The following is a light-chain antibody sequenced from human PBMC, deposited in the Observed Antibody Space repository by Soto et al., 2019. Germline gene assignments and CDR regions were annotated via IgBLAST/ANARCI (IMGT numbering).Light chain of an antibody. CDR3: QQCGGSPLFT. Sequence: EIVLTQSPGTLSLSPGERATLSCRASQSVSSSYLAWYQQKPGQAPRLLIYGASSRATGIPDRFSGSGSGIDFTLTISRLEPEDVAVYYCQQCGGSPLFTFGPGTKVDIK. J-gene: IGKJ3*01. CDR1: QSVSSSY. V-gene: IGKV3-20*01. CDR2: GAS.